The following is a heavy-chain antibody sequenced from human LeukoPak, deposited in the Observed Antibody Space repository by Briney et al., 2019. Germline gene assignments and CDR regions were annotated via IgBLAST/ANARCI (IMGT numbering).Heavy chain of an antibody. CDR2: IYSGGST. D-gene: IGHD1-1*01. J-gene: IGHJ3*02. Sequence: GGSLRLSCAASGFTVSSNYMSWVRQAPGKGLEWVSVIYSGGSTYYADSVKGGFTISRDNSKNTLYLQMNSLRAEDTAVYYCARDSRLERLGAFDIWGQGTMVTVSS. CDR1: GFTVSSNY. CDR3: ARDSRLERLGAFDI. V-gene: IGHV3-66*01.